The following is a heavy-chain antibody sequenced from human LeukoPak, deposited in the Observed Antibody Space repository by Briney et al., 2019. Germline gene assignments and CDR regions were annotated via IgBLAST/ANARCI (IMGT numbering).Heavy chain of an antibody. J-gene: IGHJ4*02. CDR3: AKEEGYSSGWYPGYYFDY. Sequence: GGSLRLSCAASGFTFSSYAMSWVRQAPGKGLERVSAISGSGGSTYYADSVKGRFTISRDNPKNTLYLQMNSLRAEDTAVYCCAKEEGYSSGWYPGYYFDYWGQGTLVTVSS. CDR2: ISGSGGST. D-gene: IGHD6-19*01. CDR1: GFTFSSYA. V-gene: IGHV3-23*01.